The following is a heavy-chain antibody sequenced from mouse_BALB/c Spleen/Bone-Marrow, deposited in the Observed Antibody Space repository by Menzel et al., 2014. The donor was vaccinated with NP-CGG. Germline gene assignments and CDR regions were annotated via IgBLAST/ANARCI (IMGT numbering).Heavy chain of an antibody. J-gene: IGHJ4*01. CDR2: VNPNNGGT. CDR3: ARKDYGYNYVMDY. D-gene: IGHD1-2*01. CDR1: GYTFTEYT. Sequence: VQLQQSGPVLVKPGASVKISCKTSGYTFTEYTMHWVKQSHGKSLEWIGGVNPNNGGTIYNQKFKGKATLTVDKSSSTAYMELRSLTSEDSAVYYCARKDYGYNYVMDYWGQGTSVTVSS. V-gene: IGHV1-18*01.